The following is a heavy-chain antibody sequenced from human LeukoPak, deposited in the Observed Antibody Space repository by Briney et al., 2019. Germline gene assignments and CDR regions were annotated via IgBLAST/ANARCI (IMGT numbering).Heavy chain of an antibody. V-gene: IGHV4-4*07. CDR3: ARSYYDILTGLWNWFDP. CDR2: IYTSGST. CDR1: GGSISSYY. D-gene: IGHD3-9*01. Sequence: SETLSLTCTVSGGSISSYYWSWIRQPAGKGLEWIGRIYTSGSTNYNPSLKSRVTISVDTSKNQFSLKLSSVTAADTAVYYCARSYYDILTGLWNWFDPWGQGTLVTVSS. J-gene: IGHJ5*02.